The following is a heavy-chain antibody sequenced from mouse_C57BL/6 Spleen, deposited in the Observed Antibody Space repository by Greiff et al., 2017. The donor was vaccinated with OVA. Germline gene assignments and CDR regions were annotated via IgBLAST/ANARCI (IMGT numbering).Heavy chain of an antibody. CDR3: ASNYYYGSPYAMDY. V-gene: IGHV2-2*01. D-gene: IGHD1-1*01. CDR1: GFSLTSYG. CDR2: IWSGGST. J-gene: IGHJ4*01. Sequence: QVQLQQSGPGLVQPSQSLSITCTVSGFSLTSYGVHWVRQSPGKGLEWLGVIWSGGSTDYNAAFISRLSISKDNSKSQVFFKMNSLQADDTAIYYCASNYYYGSPYAMDYWGQGTSVTVSS.